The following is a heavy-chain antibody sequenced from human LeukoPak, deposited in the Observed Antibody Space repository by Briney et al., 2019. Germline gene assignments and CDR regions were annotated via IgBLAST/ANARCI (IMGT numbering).Heavy chain of an antibody. CDR2: INPNSGGT. Sequence: GASVKVSCTASGYTFTVYYMHWVRQAPGQGLEWMGWINPNSGGTNYAQKFQGRVTMTRDTSISTAYMELSRLRSYDTAVYYCARVYPTRSWCYDILTGYYSTFFYLGQGTLVTVSS. V-gene: IGHV1-2*02. CDR3: ARVYPTRSWCYDILTGYYSTFFY. J-gene: IGHJ4*02. D-gene: IGHD3-9*01. CDR1: GYTFTVYY.